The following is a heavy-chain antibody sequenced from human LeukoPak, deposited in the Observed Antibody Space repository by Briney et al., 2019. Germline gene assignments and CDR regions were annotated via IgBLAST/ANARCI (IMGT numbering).Heavy chain of an antibody. V-gene: IGHV3-53*01. CDR3: ARDWELRL. Sequence: PGGYLRLSCAASGFTVTSNYMSWVRQGPGKGLEWVSVIYTGGYTYYADSVKGRFTISRDNSKNTLYLQMNSLRVEDTAVYYCARDWELRLWGQGTLVTVSS. CDR1: GFTVTSNY. J-gene: IGHJ1*01. D-gene: IGHD1-26*01. CDR2: IYTGGYT.